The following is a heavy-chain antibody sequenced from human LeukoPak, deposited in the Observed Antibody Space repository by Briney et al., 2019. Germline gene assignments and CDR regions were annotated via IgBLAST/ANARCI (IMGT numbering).Heavy chain of an antibody. D-gene: IGHD3-22*01. CDR3: TRDYDSSGYYYGSDY. Sequence: GTLRLSRTASGFTFGGYIMSGFCPGPGKGVGGVGFIKSKAYSGTTEYAASVKGRFTISRDDSKSIAYLQMNSLKTEDTAVYYCTRDYDSSGYYYGSDYWGQGTLVTVSS. CDR2: IKSKAYSGTT. CDR1: GFTFGGYI. V-gene: IGHV3-49*03. J-gene: IGHJ4*02.